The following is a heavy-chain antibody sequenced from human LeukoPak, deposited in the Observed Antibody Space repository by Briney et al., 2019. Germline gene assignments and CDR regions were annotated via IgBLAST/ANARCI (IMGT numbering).Heavy chain of an antibody. CDR2: ISSSGSTI. Sequence: PGGSLRLSCAASGFTFSSYEMNWVRQAPGKGLEGVSYISSSGSTIYYADSVKGRFTISRDNAKNSLYLQMNSLTAEDTAVYYCARDEVTMVRGLFRFDYWGQGTLVTVSS. D-gene: IGHD3-10*01. J-gene: IGHJ4*02. V-gene: IGHV3-48*03. CDR1: GFTFSSYE. CDR3: ARDEVTMVRGLFRFDY.